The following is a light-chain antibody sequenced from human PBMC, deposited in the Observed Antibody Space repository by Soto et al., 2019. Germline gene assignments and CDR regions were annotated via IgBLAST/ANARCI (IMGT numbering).Light chain of an antibody. CDR2: DAS. Sequence: VLTQSPGTLSLSPGERATLSCRASQSVSSYSLAWYQQKPGQAPRLLIYDASNRATGIPARFSGSGSGTDFTLTISSLEPEDFAVYYCQQRSNWPPTFGQGTKVDIK. CDR1: QSVSSY. J-gene: IGKJ1*01. CDR3: QQRSNWPPT. V-gene: IGKV3-11*01.